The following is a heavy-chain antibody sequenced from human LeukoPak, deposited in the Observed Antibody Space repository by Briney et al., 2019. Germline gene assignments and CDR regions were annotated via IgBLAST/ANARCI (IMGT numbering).Heavy chain of an antibody. D-gene: IGHD4-11*01. Sequence: SETLSLTCTVSGGSISSGGYYWSWIRQPPGKGLEWIGYIYHSGSTYYNPSLKSRVTISVDTSKNQFSLKLSSVTAADTAVYYCARAAYYSKPYYYYYMDVWGKGTTVTVSS. J-gene: IGHJ6*03. CDR2: IYHSGST. CDR3: ARAAYYSKPYYYYYMDV. V-gene: IGHV4-30-2*01. CDR1: GGSISSGGYY.